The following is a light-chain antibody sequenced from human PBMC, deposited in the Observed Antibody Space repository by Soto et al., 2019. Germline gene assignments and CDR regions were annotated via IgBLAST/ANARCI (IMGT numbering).Light chain of an antibody. CDR3: QQSYKILT. J-gene: IGKJ4*01. CDR1: DNIASI. Sequence: DIQLTQSPASLSASIGDRVTFTCRARDNIASILNWYQHQTGTAPNLLIYAASSLQGGVPSRCSGSGYGTQFTLTISGLQTEDVATYYCQQSYKILTFGGGTWVDI. CDR2: AAS. V-gene: IGKV1-39*01.